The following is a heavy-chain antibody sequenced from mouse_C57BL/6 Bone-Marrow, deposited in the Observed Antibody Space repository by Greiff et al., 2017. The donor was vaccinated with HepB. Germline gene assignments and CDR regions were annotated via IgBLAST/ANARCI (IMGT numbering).Heavy chain of an antibody. Sequence: QVQLQQSGAELVRPGASVTLSCKASGYTFTDYEMHWVKQTPVHGLEWIGAIDPETGGTAYNQKFKGKAILTADKSSSTAYMELRSLTSEDSAVYYCTQTGKVGYAMDYWGQGTSVTVSS. V-gene: IGHV1-15*01. D-gene: IGHD4-1*01. CDR1: GYTFTDYE. CDR2: IDPETGGT. J-gene: IGHJ4*01. CDR3: TQTGKVGYAMDY.